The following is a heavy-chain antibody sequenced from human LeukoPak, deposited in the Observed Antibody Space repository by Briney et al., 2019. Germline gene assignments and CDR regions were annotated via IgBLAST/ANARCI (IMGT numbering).Heavy chain of an antibody. D-gene: IGHD4-11*01. CDR2: VDHTGST. Sequence: SETLSLTCTVSGGSISSGSYYWSWIRQPPGKGLEWIGYVDHTGSTKFNPSLNGRVSISRDTSNNFFSLRLRSVTAADTAVYFCARGRVSSSTWYSTYYYFFYMDFWGKGTTVTVSS. CDR1: GGSISSGSYY. J-gene: IGHJ6*03. V-gene: IGHV4-61*03. CDR3: ARGRVSSSTWYSTYYYFFYMDF.